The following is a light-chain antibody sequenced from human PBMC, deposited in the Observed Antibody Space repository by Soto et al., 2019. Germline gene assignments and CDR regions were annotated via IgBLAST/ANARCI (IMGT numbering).Light chain of an antibody. Sequence: EIVMTQSPGTLSVSPGERSTLSCRASQNVISNLAWYQQRPVQAPRLLXYSASTRATGIPARFSGSGSGTEFTLTISSLQSGDAAAYYCQQYYEWHRGTFGQGTKVDIK. CDR2: SAS. CDR1: QNVISN. J-gene: IGKJ1*01. CDR3: QQYYEWHRGT. V-gene: IGKV3-15*01.